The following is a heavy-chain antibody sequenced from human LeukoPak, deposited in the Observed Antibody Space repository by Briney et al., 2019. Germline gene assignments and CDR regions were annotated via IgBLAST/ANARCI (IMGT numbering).Heavy chain of an antibody. CDR2: ISGSGGST. Sequence: GGSLRLSCAASGFTFSTYAVNWVRQAPGKGLEWVSTISGSGGSTYYADSVKGRFTISRDNSKNTLYLQMNSLRAEDTAVYYCAKAGAHYDYVWGSYRQYYFDYWGQGTLVTVSS. CDR1: GFTFSTYA. V-gene: IGHV3-23*01. J-gene: IGHJ4*02. D-gene: IGHD3-16*02. CDR3: AKAGAHYDYVWGSYRQYYFDY.